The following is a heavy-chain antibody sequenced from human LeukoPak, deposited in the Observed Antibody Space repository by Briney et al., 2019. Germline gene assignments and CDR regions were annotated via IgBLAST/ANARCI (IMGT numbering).Heavy chain of an antibody. CDR1: GFTVSSNY. J-gene: IGHJ6*03. D-gene: IGHD4-11*01. V-gene: IGHV3-30*02. CDR2: IRYDGRNK. Sequence: PGGSLRLSCAASGFTVSSNYMSWVRQAPGKGLEWVAFIRYDGRNKYYADTVKGRFTISRDNSKNRLYLQMNSLKTEDTAVYYCAKSGRATVRSPTSSVDYYYMDVWGRGTTVTVSS. CDR3: AKSGRATVRSPTSSVDYYYMDV.